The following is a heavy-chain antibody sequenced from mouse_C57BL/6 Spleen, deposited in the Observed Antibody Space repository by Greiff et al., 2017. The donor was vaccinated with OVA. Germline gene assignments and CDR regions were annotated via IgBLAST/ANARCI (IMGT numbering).Heavy chain of an antibody. CDR1: GFTFNTYA. CDR3: VRGGYYYGSSSPAMDY. J-gene: IGHJ4*01. V-gene: IGHV10-3*01. D-gene: IGHD1-1*01. Sequence: GGGLVQPKGSLKLSCAASGFTFNTYAMHWVRQAPGKGLEWVARIRSKSSNYATYYADSVKDRFTISRDDSQSMLYLQMNNLKTEDTAMSYCVRGGYYYGSSSPAMDYWGQGTSVTVSS. CDR2: IRSKSSNYAT.